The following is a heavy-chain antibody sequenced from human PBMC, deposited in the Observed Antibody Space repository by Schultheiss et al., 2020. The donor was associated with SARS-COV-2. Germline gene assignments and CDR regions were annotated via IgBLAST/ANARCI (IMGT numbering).Heavy chain of an antibody. CDR3: ARDQGAPY. V-gene: IGHV3-33*08. CDR2: ICYDGTNK. Sequence: GGSLRLSCAASGFTFSTYAIHWVRQAPGKGLEWVAVICYDGTNKYYADFVKGRFTISRDNSKNTLYLQMNSLRAEDTAVYYCARDQGAPYWGQGTLVTVSS. CDR1: GFTFSTYA. J-gene: IGHJ4*02.